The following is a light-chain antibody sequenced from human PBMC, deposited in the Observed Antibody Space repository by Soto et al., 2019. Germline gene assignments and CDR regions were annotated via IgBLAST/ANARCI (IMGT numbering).Light chain of an antibody. CDR2: RNN. J-gene: IGLJ7*01. CDR3: AAWDDSLSGPAV. Sequence: QSVLTQPPSASGTPGQRVTISCSGSSSNIGSNYVYWYQQLPGTAPKLLIYRNNQRPSGVPDRFSGSKSGTSASLAISGLRSEDEADYYCAAWDDSLSGPAVFGGGTLLTVL. CDR1: SSNIGSNY. V-gene: IGLV1-47*01.